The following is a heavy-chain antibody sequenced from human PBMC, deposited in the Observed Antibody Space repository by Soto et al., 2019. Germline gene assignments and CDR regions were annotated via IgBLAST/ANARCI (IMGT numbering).Heavy chain of an antibody. CDR1: GYSFTSYW. CDR2: IYPGDSDT. CDR3: ASSYCSGGSCSGYYGMDV. D-gene: IGHD2-15*01. V-gene: IGHV5-51*01. J-gene: IGHJ6*02. Sequence: GESLKISCKGSGYSFTSYWIGWVRQRPGKGLEWRGIIYPGDSDTRYSPSFQGQVTISADKSISPAYLQWSSPKASDTAMYSCASSYCSGGSCSGYYGMDVWGQGTTVTVSS.